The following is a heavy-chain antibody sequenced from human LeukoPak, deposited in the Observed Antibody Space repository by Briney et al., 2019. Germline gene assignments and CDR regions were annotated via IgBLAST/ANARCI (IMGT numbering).Heavy chain of an antibody. CDR3: TRDDYGDYLFDY. CDR2: IRSKAYGGTT. CDR1: GFTFGDHA. Sequence: PGGSLRLSCTASGFTFGDHAMSWVRQAPGKGLEWVGFIRSKAYGGTTEYAASVKGRFTISRDDSKSIAYLQMNSLKTEDTAVYYCTRDDYGDYLFDYWGQGTLVTVSS. J-gene: IGHJ4*02. D-gene: IGHD4-17*01. V-gene: IGHV3-49*04.